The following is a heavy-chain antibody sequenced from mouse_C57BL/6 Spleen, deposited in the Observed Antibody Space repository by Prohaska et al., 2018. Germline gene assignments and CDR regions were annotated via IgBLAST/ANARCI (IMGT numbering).Heavy chain of an antibody. CDR1: GFTFIGFW. J-gene: IGHJ1*03. D-gene: IGHD2-1*01. V-gene: IGHV11-2*01. CDR3: MRYGNYWYFDV. Sequence: EVQLLETGGGLVQPGGSRGLSCEGSGFTFIGFWMSWVRQTPGKTLELIGDINSDGSAINYAPSIKDRFTIFRDNDKSTLYLQMSNVRSEDTATYFCMRYGNYWYFDVWGTGTTVTVSS. CDR2: INSDGSAI.